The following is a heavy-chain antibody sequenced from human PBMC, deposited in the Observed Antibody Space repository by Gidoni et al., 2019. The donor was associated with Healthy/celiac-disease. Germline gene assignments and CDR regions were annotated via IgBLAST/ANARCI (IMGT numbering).Heavy chain of an antibody. J-gene: IGHJ5*02. D-gene: IGHD3-10*01. V-gene: IGHV3-53*02. CDR1: AFTVSSNY. CDR2: YSGGST. Sequence: VQLVETGGGLIQPGGSLRLSCAASAFTVSSNYMSWVRQAPGKGLEWVSVYSGGSTYYADSVKGRFTISRDNSKNTLYLQMNSLRAEDTAVYYCAREGSGSYEEFDPWGQGTLVTVSS. CDR3: AREGSGSYEEFDP.